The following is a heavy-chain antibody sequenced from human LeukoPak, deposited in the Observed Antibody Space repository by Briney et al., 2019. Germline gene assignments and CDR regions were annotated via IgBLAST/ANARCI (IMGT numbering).Heavy chain of an antibody. Sequence: PGGSLRLSCAASGFTFSSYGMHWVRQAPGKGLEWVAVISYDGSNKYYADSVKGRFTISRDNSKNTLYLQMNSLRAEDTAVYYCAKDTIYYWGQGTLVTVSS. J-gene: IGHJ4*02. CDR1: GFTFSSYG. V-gene: IGHV3-30*18. CDR2: ISYDGSNK. D-gene: IGHD5-24*01. CDR3: AKDTIYY.